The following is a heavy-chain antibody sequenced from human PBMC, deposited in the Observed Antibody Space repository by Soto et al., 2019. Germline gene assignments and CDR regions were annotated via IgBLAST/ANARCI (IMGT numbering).Heavy chain of an antibody. CDR3: AAETGADTFDY. V-gene: IGHV1-2*02. D-gene: IGHD1-1*01. Sequence: QVHLVQSGDEVGEPGASVKVSCKASGYNFNDYFMHWVRQAPGQGLEWMGWIKPRSGETKYEQKFHGRVTLTSDMSISTAYMEVTRVTSDDTAVYFCAAETGADTFDYWGQGTLVIVST. CDR1: GYNFNDYF. CDR2: IKPRSGET. J-gene: IGHJ4*02.